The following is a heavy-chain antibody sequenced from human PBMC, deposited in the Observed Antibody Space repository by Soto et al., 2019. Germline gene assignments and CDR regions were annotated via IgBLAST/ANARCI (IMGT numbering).Heavy chain of an antibody. CDR1: GFTFSSYS. V-gene: IGHV3-21*01. CDR2: ISSSSSYI. CDR3: ARDPFSGYCSSTSCHLDNQNPGPHDY. Sequence: PGGSLRLSCAASGFTFSSYSMNWVRQAPGKGLEWVSSISSSSSYIYYADSVKGRFTISRDNAKNSLYLQMNSLRAEDTAVYYCARDPFSGYCSSTSCHLDNQNPGPHDYWGQGTLVTVSS. J-gene: IGHJ4*02. D-gene: IGHD2-2*01.